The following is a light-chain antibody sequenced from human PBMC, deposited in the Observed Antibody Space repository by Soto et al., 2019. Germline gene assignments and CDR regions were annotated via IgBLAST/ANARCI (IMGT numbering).Light chain of an antibody. J-gene: IGKJ2*01. CDR1: HSISSS. CDR2: AAS. Sequence: DIQMTQSPSSLSASVGDRVTITCRTSHSISSSLNWYQRKPGKAPKVLIYAASILQRGVPSRFSGSGSGTDFTLTISSLQAEDFATYYCQQSYSAPYTFGQGTKLEMK. V-gene: IGKV1-39*01. CDR3: QQSYSAPYT.